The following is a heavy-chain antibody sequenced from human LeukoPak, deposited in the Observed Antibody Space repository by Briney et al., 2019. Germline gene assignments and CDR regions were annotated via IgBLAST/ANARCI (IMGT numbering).Heavy chain of an antibody. D-gene: IGHD3-10*01. CDR3: ARRTVLWFGELSQYAFDI. Sequence: PSETLSLTCTVSGGSISSYYWSWIRQPPGKGLEWIGYIYYSGSTNYNPSLKSRVTISVDTSKNQFSLKLSSVTAADTAVYYCARRTVLWFGELSQYAFDIWGQGTMVTVSS. V-gene: IGHV4-59*01. CDR1: GGSISSYY. J-gene: IGHJ3*02. CDR2: IYYSGST.